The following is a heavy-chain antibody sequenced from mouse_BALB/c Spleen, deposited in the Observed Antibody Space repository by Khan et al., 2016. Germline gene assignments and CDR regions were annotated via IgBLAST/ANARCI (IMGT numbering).Heavy chain of an antibody. CDR2: INTNCGEP. D-gene: IGHD3-2*01. CDR3: ARGGTARATCAMDY. Sequence: QIQLVQSGPELKKPGETVRISCKASGYTFTTDGMQWVQKMPGKGLKWIGWINTNCGEPKYAEDFKGRFAFSLETSASTAYLQISNLKSEDTAIYFCARGGTARATCAMDYWGQGTSVTVSA. J-gene: IGHJ4*01. CDR1: GYTFTTDG. V-gene: IGHV9-4*02.